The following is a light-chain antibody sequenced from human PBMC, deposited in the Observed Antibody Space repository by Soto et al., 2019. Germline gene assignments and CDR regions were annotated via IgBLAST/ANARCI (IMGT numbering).Light chain of an antibody. V-gene: IGKV1-8*01. CDR2: AAS. CDR1: QGISSY. CDR3: QQYYSYPRT. J-gene: IGKJ1*01. Sequence: AIRMTQSPSSLSASTGDRVTITCRASQGISSYLAWYQQKPGKAPKLLIYAASTLQSGVPSRFSGSGSGTDFTLTISCLQSEDFATYYCQQYYSYPRTFGQGRKVDIK.